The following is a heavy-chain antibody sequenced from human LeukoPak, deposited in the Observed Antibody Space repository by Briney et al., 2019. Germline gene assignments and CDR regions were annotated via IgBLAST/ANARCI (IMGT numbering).Heavy chain of an antibody. CDR3: ARLDSSGRNWFDP. J-gene: IGHJ5*02. CDR1: GYSFTNYR. V-gene: IGHV5-51*01. D-gene: IGHD6-19*01. CDR2: IFPGDSDT. Sequence: GESLKISCKASGYSFTNYRIAWVRQMPGKGLEWMGIIFPGDSDTRYSPSFQGHVTISADKSISTAYLQWSSLKDSDTAMYYCARLDSSGRNWFDPWGQGTLVTVSS.